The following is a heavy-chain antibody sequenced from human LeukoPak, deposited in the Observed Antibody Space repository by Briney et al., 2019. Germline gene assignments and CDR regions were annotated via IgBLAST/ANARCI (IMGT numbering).Heavy chain of an antibody. V-gene: IGHV3-21*01. J-gene: IGHJ4*02. CDR3: ARLMVRGVIDFDY. CDR2: ISSSSSYI. CDR1: GLTFTKAW. D-gene: IGHD3-10*01. Sequence: GGSLRLSCAASGLTFTKAWMTWVRQAPGKGLEWVSSISSSSSYIYYADSVKGRFTISRDNAKNSLYLQMNSLRAEDTAVYYCARLMVRGVIDFDYWGQGTLVTVSS.